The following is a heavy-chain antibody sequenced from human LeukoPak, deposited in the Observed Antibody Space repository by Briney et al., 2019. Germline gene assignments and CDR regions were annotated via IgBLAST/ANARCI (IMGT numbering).Heavy chain of an antibody. D-gene: IGHD6-19*01. J-gene: IGHJ4*02. CDR3: ARDHSSGLYYFDY. V-gene: IGHV1-69*13. CDR1: GGTFSTYA. CDR2: IIPVFGTA. Sequence: SVKVSCKASGGTFSTYAINWVRQAPGQGLEWMGGIIPVFGTANYAQKSQGRVTITADESTSTAYMELSSLRSEDTAVYYCARDHSSGLYYFDYWGQGTLVTVSS.